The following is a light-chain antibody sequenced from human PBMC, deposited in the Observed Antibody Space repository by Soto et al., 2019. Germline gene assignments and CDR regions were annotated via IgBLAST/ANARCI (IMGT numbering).Light chain of an antibody. Sequence: ASERNRVTITCRPSPSISSYLNWYQQTPGKAPKPLIYAASSLQSGVPSRFSGSGSGKACSLPLSSLQSGDVITDYCHLSSSNPTTYGQGTKVDIK. J-gene: IGKJ1*01. CDR2: AAS. V-gene: IGKV1-39*01. CDR3: HLSSSNPTT. CDR1: PSISSY.